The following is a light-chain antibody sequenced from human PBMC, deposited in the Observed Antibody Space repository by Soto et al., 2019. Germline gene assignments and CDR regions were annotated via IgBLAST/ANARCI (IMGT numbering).Light chain of an antibody. CDR1: QSISSSY. Sequence: EIVLTQSPGTLSLSPGERATLSCWASQSISSSYLAWYQQKPGQAPRLLIYGASSRATDIPDRFSGSGSGTDFTLTISRLEPEDFAVYYCQQYGSSPPITCGQGTRLEIK. J-gene: IGKJ5*01. CDR3: QQYGSSPPIT. V-gene: IGKV3-20*01. CDR2: GAS.